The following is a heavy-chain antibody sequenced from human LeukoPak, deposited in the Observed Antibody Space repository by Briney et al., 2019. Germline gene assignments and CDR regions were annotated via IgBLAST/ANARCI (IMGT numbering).Heavy chain of an antibody. Sequence: GGSLRLSCAASGFSFSNFAMTWVRQAPGKGLEWVSTISGSGDDTHYADSVKGRFTISRDNSKNTLYLQMNSLRAEDTAVYYCARAGTWVRGVFDYWGQGTLVTVSS. CDR3: ARAGTWVRGVFDY. CDR1: GFSFSNFA. CDR2: ISGSGDDT. J-gene: IGHJ4*02. D-gene: IGHD3-10*01. V-gene: IGHV3-23*01.